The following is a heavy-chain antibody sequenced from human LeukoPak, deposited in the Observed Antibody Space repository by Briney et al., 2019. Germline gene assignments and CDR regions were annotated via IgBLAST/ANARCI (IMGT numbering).Heavy chain of an antibody. V-gene: IGHV4-61*01. Sequence: SETLSLTCTVSGYSISSGYYWSWIRQPPGKGLEWIGYIYYSGSTNYNPSLKSRVTISVDTSKNQFSLKLSSVTAADTALYYCARSHSSTSWFFDSWGQGTLVTVSS. D-gene: IGHD6-6*01. CDR3: ARSHSSTSWFFDS. CDR2: IYYSGST. J-gene: IGHJ4*02. CDR1: GYSISSGYY.